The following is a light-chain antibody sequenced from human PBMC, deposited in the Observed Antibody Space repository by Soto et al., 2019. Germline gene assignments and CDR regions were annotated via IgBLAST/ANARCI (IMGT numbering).Light chain of an antibody. J-gene: IGLJ2*01. CDR3: SSYTSSSTV. V-gene: IGLV2-14*01. Sequence: QSALTQPASVSGSPGQSITISCTVTSSDVGGYNYVSWYQQHPGKDPKLIIYYVSNRTSGVSNRFSGPKSGNTASLTISGLQAEDEDDYYCSSYTSSSTVFGGATKLTVL. CDR1: SSDVGGYNY. CDR2: YVS.